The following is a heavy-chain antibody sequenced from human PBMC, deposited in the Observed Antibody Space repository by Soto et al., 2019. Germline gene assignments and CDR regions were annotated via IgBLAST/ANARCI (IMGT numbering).Heavy chain of an antibody. CDR2: IMPFFGSG. J-gene: IGHJ4*02. CDR1: RGTFTNYA. D-gene: IGHD3-22*01. Sequence: QVYLVQSGAEVKKPGSSVKVSCKALRGTFTNYAFSWVRQAPGQGLEWMGGIMPFFGSGNYAQKFQGRININADESTSSVYLELNSLSSEDTAVYYCARDRAGYYSHFVYWCQGPLVTVSS. V-gene: IGHV1-69*01. CDR3: ARDRAGYYSHFVY.